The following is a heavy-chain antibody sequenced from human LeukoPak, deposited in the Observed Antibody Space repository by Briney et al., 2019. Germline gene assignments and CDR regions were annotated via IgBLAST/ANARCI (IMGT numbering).Heavy chain of an antibody. CDR2: ISGTSYDT. Sequence: GGSLRLSCAAPGFTFSSSALSWVRQAPGKGLEWVSLISGTSYDTNYADSVKGRFTISRDNSKNTVYLEMNSLRAEDTAVYYCAKDGGSYYDLRGYDYWGQGTLVTVSS. J-gene: IGHJ4*02. CDR3: AKDGGSYYDLRGYDY. D-gene: IGHD3-22*01. V-gene: IGHV3-23*01. CDR1: GFTFSSSA.